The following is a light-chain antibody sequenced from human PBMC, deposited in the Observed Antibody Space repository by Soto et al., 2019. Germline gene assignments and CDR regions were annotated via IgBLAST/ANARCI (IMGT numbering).Light chain of an antibody. V-gene: IGKV3-20*01. J-gene: IGKJ1*01. CDR3: QHYGFSSWT. Sequence: EIVLTQSPGTLSLSPGERATLSCRASQSVSSTYLAWYQQTPGQAPRLLIYGASSRATGIPDRFSGSGSGTDFTLTISRLEPEDFAMNYCQHYGFSSWTFGQGTKVEIK. CDR1: QSVSSTY. CDR2: GAS.